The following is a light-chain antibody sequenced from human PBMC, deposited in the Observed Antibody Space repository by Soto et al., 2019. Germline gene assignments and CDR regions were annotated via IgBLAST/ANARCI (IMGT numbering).Light chain of an antibody. V-gene: IGKV3-15*01. CDR3: QQYNNWPPLT. J-gene: IGKJ4*01. CDR2: GAS. Sequence: EIVMTQSPATLSVSPGERATLSCRASQSVSGNLAWYQQIPCQAPRLLIYGASTRATGIPARFSGSGSGTEFTLTISSLQSEDFAVYYCQQYNNWPPLTFGGGTKVEIK. CDR1: QSVSGN.